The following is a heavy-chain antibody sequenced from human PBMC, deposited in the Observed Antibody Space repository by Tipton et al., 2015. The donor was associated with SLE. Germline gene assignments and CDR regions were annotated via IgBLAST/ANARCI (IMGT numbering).Heavy chain of an antibody. V-gene: IGHV1-18*01. CDR3: ARDVIAVAGLGWFDP. Sequence: QVQLVQSGAEVKKPGASVKVSCKASGYTFTSYGISWVRQAPGQGLEWMGWISAYNGNTNYAQKLQGRVTMTTDTSTSTACMELRSLRSDDTAVYYCARDVIAVAGLGWFDPWGQGTLVTVSS. J-gene: IGHJ5*02. CDR1: GYTFTSYG. D-gene: IGHD6-19*01. CDR2: ISAYNGNT.